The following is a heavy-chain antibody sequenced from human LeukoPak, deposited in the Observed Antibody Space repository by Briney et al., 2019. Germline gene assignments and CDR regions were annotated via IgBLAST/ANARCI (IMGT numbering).Heavy chain of an antibody. Sequence: GGSLRLSCAASGFSFDDYGMSWVRQAPGKGLEWVSGITWSGGSTGYADSVEGRFTISRDSARDSLYLQMNSLRAEDTALYYCARGVRYSSSSRTFDYWGQGTLVTVSS. CDR1: GFSFDDYG. D-gene: IGHD6-6*01. CDR2: ITWSGGST. V-gene: IGHV3-20*04. J-gene: IGHJ4*02. CDR3: ARGVRYSSSSRTFDY.